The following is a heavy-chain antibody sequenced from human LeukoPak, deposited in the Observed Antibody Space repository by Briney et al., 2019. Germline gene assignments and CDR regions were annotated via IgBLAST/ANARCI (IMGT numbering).Heavy chain of an antibody. CDR2: ISSNGGST. J-gene: IGHJ3*02. Sequence: GGSLRLSCAASGFTFSNYYMHWVRQAPGKGLEYVSAISSNGGSTYYANSVKGRFTISRDNSKNTLYLQMGSLRAEDMAVYYCARGASNAFDIWGQGTMVTVSS. CDR3: ARGASNAFDI. V-gene: IGHV3-64*01. CDR1: GFTFSNYY.